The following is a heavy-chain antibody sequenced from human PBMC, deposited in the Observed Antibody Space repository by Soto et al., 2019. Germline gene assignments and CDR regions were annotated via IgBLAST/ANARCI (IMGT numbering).Heavy chain of an antibody. CDR2: IYYSGST. D-gene: IGHD2-15*01. J-gene: IGHJ4*02. CDR3: ARGPPRYCSGGSCYGVDY. Sequence: QVQLQESGPGLVKPSETLSLTCTVSGGSISSYYWSWIRQPPGKGLEWIGYIYYSGSTNYNPSLKCRVTISVGTSKNQFSLKLSSVTAADTAVYYCARGPPRYCSGGSCYGVDYWGQGTLVTVSS. V-gene: IGHV4-59*01. CDR1: GGSISSYY.